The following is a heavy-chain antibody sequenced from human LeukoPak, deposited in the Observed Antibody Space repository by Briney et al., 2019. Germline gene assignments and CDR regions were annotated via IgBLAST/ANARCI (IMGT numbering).Heavy chain of an antibody. CDR2: ISAYNGDT. V-gene: IGHV1-18*01. CDR1: GFTFTRYG. CDR3: ARSLVVRHAFDI. J-gene: IGHJ3*02. Sequence: ASVKVSCKTSGFTFTRYGISWVRQAPGQGLEWMGWISAYNGDTNFAQKFQGRVTMSTDTSTSTAYLELRSLTSDDTAVYYCARSLVVRHAFDIWGQGTMVTVSS. D-gene: IGHD3-10*01.